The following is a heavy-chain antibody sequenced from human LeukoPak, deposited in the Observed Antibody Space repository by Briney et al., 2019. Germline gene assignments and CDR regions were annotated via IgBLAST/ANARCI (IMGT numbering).Heavy chain of an antibody. D-gene: IGHD3-9*01. J-gene: IGHJ6*02. CDR1: GFTFSSYS. V-gene: IGHV3-48*04. Sequence: GGSLRPSCAASGFTFSSYSMNWVRQAPGRGLEWVSYISSSSSTIYYADSVKGRFTISRDNAKNSLYLQMNSLRAEDTAVYYCARDYYDILTGDAYGMNVWGQGTTVTVSS. CDR2: ISSSSSTI. CDR3: ARDYYDILTGDAYGMNV.